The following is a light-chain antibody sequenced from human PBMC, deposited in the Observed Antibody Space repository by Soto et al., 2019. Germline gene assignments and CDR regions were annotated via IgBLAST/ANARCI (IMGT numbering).Light chain of an antibody. CDR2: DAS. Sequence: EIVLTQSPATLSLSPGERATLSCRTSHSVNNYLAWYQQKPGQAPRLLIYDASNRATGIPARFSGSGSGTDFTLTISSLEPGDFAVYYCQQRGNWPLTFGGGTKVEIK. CDR1: HSVNNY. CDR3: QQRGNWPLT. J-gene: IGKJ4*01. V-gene: IGKV3-11*01.